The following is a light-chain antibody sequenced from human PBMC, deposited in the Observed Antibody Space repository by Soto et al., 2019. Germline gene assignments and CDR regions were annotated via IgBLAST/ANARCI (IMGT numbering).Light chain of an antibody. CDR1: SSDVGGYSY. CDR3: SSYTSSTVYT. V-gene: IGLV2-14*03. Sequence: QSVLTQPASVSGSPGQSITISCTGTSSDVGGYSYVSWYQQHPGDAPKLMIYHVTNRPSGVSDRFSGSKSGNTASLTISGPQAEDEADYYCSSYTSSTVYTFGTGTKVTVL. CDR2: HVT. J-gene: IGLJ1*01.